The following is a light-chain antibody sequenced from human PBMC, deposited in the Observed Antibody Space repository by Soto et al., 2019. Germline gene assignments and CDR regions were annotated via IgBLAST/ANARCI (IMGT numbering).Light chain of an antibody. V-gene: IGLV1-44*01. CDR2: NNN. Sequence: QLVLTQPPSASGTPGQRVTISCSGSSSNIGSNTVNWYQHLPGTAPKLLIYNNNQRPSGVPDRFSGSKSGTSASLAISGLQSEDEADYYCAAWVDSLNGYVFGTGTKLTVL. CDR3: AAWVDSLNGYV. CDR1: SSNIGSNT. J-gene: IGLJ1*01.